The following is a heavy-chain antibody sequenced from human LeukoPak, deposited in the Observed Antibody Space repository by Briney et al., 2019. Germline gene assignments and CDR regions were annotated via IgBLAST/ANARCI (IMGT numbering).Heavy chain of an antibody. CDR3: ARDFDFGGYFDY. Sequence: PGGSLRLSCAASGFTFSSYAMHWVRQAPGKGLEWVAVISYDGSNKYYADSVKGRFTISRDNSKNTLYLQMNSLRAEDTAVYYCARDFDFGGYFDYWGQGTLVTVSS. V-gene: IGHV3-30-3*01. CDR2: ISYDGSNK. J-gene: IGHJ4*02. D-gene: IGHD3-10*01. CDR1: GFTFSSYA.